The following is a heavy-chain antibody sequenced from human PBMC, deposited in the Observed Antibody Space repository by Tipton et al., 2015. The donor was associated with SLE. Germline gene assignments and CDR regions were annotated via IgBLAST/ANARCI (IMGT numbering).Heavy chain of an antibody. V-gene: IGHV3-23*03. D-gene: IGHD3-9*01. J-gene: IGHJ3*02. CDR3: ARRGPGWAAFDI. CDR2: IYSAGTTT. Sequence: SLRLSCAASGFAFSSYAMSWVRQAPGKGLEWVSFIYSAGTTTYYADSVKGRFTISRDVSKNTLYLQMNSLRAEDTAIYYCARRGPGWAAFDIWGQGTMVSVSS. CDR1: GFAFSSYA.